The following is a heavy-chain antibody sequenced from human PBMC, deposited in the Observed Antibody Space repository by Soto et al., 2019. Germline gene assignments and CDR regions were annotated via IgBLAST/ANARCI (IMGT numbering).Heavy chain of an antibody. Sequence: GGSLRLSCAASGFTFSSYSMNWVRQAPGKGLEWVSSISSSSSYIYYADSVKGRFTISRDNAKNSLYLQMNSLRAEDTAVYYCGREVAKAARAFDIWGQGTMVTVSS. J-gene: IGHJ3*02. CDR3: GREVAKAARAFDI. V-gene: IGHV3-21*01. CDR2: ISSSSSYI. CDR1: GFTFSSYS. D-gene: IGHD5-12*01.